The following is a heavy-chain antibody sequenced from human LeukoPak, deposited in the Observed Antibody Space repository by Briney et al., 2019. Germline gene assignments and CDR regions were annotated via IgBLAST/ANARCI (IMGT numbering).Heavy chain of an antibody. CDR2: IIPILGIA. Sequence: SVKVSCKASGGTFSSYTISWVRQAPGQGLEWMGRIIPILGIANYAQKFQGRVTITADKSTSTAYTELSSLRSEDTAVYYCARVRGIFGVVITSYNWFDPWGRGTLVTVSS. V-gene: IGHV1-69*02. J-gene: IGHJ5*02. CDR3: ARVRGIFGVVITSYNWFDP. CDR1: GGTFSSYT. D-gene: IGHD3-3*01.